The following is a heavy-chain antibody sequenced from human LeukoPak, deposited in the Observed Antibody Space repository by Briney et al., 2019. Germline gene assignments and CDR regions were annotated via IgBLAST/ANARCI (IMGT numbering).Heavy chain of an antibody. V-gene: IGHV4-38-2*02. CDR1: GYSISSGYY. CDR2: IYHSGST. D-gene: IGHD4-17*01. CDR3: ARDQAVTSIDY. J-gene: IGHJ4*02. Sequence: SETLSLTCTVSGYSISSGYYWGWIRQPPGKGLEWIGSIYHSGSTYYNPSLKSRVTISVDTSKNQFSLNLSSVTAADTAVYYCARDQAVTSIDYWGQGTLVTVSS.